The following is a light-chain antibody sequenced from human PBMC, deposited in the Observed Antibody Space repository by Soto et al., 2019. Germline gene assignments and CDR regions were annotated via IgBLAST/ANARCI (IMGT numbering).Light chain of an antibody. J-gene: IGKJ4*01. Sequence: IVLTQSPGTLSLSPGARATLSGRASQYVSTTFFAWYQQKPGQAPRLLISGTSNRATGIPDRFSGSGSGTDFPLTISRPEPEDFAVYYCQQYGSSPLTFGGGTRLEIK. CDR2: GTS. V-gene: IGKV3-20*01. CDR3: QQYGSSPLT. CDR1: QYVSTTF.